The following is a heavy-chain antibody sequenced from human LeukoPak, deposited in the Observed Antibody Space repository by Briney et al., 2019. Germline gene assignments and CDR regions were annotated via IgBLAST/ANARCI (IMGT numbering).Heavy chain of an antibody. CDR2: VYYSGST. V-gene: IGHV4-59*01. D-gene: IGHD3-16*01. CDR3: ARDRDSWGYYFDY. CDR1: GGSISSYY. J-gene: IGHJ4*02. Sequence: SETLSLTCTVSGGSISSYYWSWIRQPPGKGLEWIGYVYYSGSTNYDPSLKSRVTISLDTSKNQFSLRLSSVTAADTAVYYCARDRDSWGYYFDYWGQGTLVTVSS.